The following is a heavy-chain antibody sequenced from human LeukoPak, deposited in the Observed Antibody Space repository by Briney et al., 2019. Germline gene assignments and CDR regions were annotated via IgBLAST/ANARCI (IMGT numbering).Heavy chain of an antibody. D-gene: IGHD2-15*01. J-gene: IGHJ6*04. V-gene: IGHV3-48*01. CDR1: GFTFSSYS. Sequence: GGSLRLSCAASGFTFSSYSMNWVRQAPGKGLEWVSYISSSSSTIYYADSVKGRFTISRDNAKNSLYLQMNSLRAEDTAVYYCAREDIVVVVAAQRMDVWGKGTTVTVSS. CDR2: ISSSSSTI. CDR3: AREDIVVVVAAQRMDV.